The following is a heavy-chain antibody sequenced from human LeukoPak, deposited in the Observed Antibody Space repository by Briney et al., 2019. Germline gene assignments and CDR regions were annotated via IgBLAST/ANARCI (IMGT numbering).Heavy chain of an antibody. D-gene: IGHD3-10*01. CDR3: AKAKRFGELLSAY. V-gene: IGHV3-23*01. J-gene: IGHJ4*02. CDR2: ISGSGGSA. CDR1: GFTFSSYA. Sequence: GGSLRLSCAASGFTFSSYAMSWVRQAPGKGLEWVSAISGSGGSAYYADSVKGRFTISRDNSKNTLYLQMNSLRAEDTAVYYCAKAKRFGELLSAYWGQGTLVTVSS.